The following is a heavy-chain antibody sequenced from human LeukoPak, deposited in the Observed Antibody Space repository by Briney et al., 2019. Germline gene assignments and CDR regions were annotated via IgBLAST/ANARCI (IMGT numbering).Heavy chain of an antibody. D-gene: IGHD5-12*01. J-gene: IGHJ3*02. Sequence: IPSETLSLTCTVSGGSISSYYWSWIRQPPGKGLEWIGSIYYSGSTYYNPSLKSRVTISVDTSKNQFSLKLSSVTAADTAVYYCARDEWLRAAFDIWGQGTMVTVSS. CDR3: ARDEWLRAAFDI. V-gene: IGHV4-39*07. CDR1: GGSISSYY. CDR2: IYYSGST.